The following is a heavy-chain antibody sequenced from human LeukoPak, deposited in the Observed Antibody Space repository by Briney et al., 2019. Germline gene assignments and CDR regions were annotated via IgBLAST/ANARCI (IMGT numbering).Heavy chain of an antibody. Sequence: PGGSLRLSCAASGFTFSSYWMSWVRQAPGKGLEWVANIKQDGNEKYYVDSAKGRFTISRDNAKNSLYLQMNSLRAEDTAVYYCASLLSGSNQINDYWGQGTLVTVSS. CDR3: ASLLSGSNQINDY. J-gene: IGHJ4*02. D-gene: IGHD1-26*01. V-gene: IGHV3-7*01. CDR1: GFTFSSYW. CDR2: IKQDGNEK.